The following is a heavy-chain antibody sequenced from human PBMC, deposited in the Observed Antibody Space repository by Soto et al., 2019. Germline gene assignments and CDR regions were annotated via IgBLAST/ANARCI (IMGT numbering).Heavy chain of an antibody. CDR3: VSLLAAAGGMDV. J-gene: IGHJ6*02. V-gene: IGHV5-10-1*01. CDR2: IDPSDSYT. D-gene: IGHD6-13*01. Sequence: GESLKISCKGSGYSLTSYWISWVRQMPGKGLEWMGRIDPSDSYTNYSPSFQGHVTISADKSISTAYLQWSSLKASDTAMYYCVSLLAAAGGMDVWGQGTTVTVSS. CDR1: GYSLTSYW.